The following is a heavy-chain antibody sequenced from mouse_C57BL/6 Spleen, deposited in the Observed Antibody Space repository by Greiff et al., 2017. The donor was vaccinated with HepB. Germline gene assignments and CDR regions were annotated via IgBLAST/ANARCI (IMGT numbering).Heavy chain of an antibody. CDR1: GFNIKDDY. CDR2: IDPENGDT. CDR3: TTWGVTTRTWFAY. D-gene: IGHD2-2*01. Sequence: EVQLQQSGAELVRPGASVKLSCTASGFNIKDDYMHWVKQRPEQGLEWIGWIDPENGDTEYASKFQGKATITADTSSNTAYLQLSSLTSEDTAVYDCTTWGVTTRTWFAYWGQGTLVTVSA. J-gene: IGHJ3*01. V-gene: IGHV14-4*01.